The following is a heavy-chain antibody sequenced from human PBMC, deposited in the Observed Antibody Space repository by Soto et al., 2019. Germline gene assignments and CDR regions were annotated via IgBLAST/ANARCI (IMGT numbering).Heavy chain of an antibody. CDR3: AHRGGDWNDRDYYYGMDV. CDR1: GFSLSTSGVG. CDR2: IYWDDDK. D-gene: IGHD1-1*01. Sequence: QITLKESGPTLVKPTQPLTLTCTFSGFSLSTSGVGVGWIRQPPGKALEWLALIYWDDDKRYSPSLKSRLTITKDTSQNQVVLTMTNMDPVDTATYYCAHRGGDWNDRDYYYGMDVWGQGTTVTVSS. V-gene: IGHV2-5*02. J-gene: IGHJ6*02.